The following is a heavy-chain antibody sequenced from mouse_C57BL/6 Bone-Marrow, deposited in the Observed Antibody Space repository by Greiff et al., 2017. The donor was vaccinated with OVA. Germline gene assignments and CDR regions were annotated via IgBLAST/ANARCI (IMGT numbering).Heavy chain of an antibody. CDR3: ANLGSSYAMDY. J-gene: IGHJ4*01. V-gene: IGHV1-26*01. CDR1: GYTFTDYY. CDR2: INPNNGGT. D-gene: IGHD1-1*01. Sequence: EVQLQQSGPELVKPGASVKISCKASGYTFTDYYMNWVKQSHGKSLEWIGDINPNNGGTSYNQKFKGKATLTVDKSSSTAYMELRSLTSEDSAVYYCANLGSSYAMDYWGQGTSVTVSS.